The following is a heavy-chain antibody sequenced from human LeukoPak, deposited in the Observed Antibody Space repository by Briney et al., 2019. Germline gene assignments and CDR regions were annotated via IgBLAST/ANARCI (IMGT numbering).Heavy chain of an antibody. D-gene: IGHD3-9*01. CDR2: IIPIFGTA. CDR1: GGTFSSYA. V-gene: IGHV1-69*13. Sequence: SVKVSCKASGGTFSSYAISWVRQAPGQGLEWMGGIIPIFGTANYAQKFQGRVTITADESTSTAYMELSSLRSEDTAVYYCARRYYDILTGDPGPFDYWGQGTLVTVSS. CDR3: ARRYYDILTGDPGPFDY. J-gene: IGHJ4*02.